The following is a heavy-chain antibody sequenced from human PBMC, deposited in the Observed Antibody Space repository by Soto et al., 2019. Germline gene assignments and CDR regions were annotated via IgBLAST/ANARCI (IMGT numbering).Heavy chain of an antibody. CDR1: GYTFTSYG. V-gene: IGHV1-18*01. Sequence: QVQLVQSGAEVKKPGASVQVSCKATGYTFTSYGISWVRTATGQGLEWMGWISAYNGNTNYAQKLPGRVTMTTDTSTSTAYMELRSLRSEDTAVYSCARYSSGWYKADVDVWGQGITVTVYS. D-gene: IGHD6-19*01. J-gene: IGHJ6*02. CDR2: ISAYNGNT. CDR3: ARYSSGWYKADVDV.